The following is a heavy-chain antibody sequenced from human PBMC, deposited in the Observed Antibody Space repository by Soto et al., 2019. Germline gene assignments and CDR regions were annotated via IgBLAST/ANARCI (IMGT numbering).Heavy chain of an antibody. CDR2: ISHDGSSK. CDR1: GVSLRSSG. V-gene: IGHV3-30*18. D-gene: IGHD2-2*01. Sequence: PGGSRRLSCAASGVSLRSSGVDGGRQAPGKGLGWVAVISHDGSSKYYVDSVEGRFTISRDNSKNTLYLQMNSLRAEDTAVYYCAKTLVASPTPYDYYSYGMDVWGQGTTVTVSS. J-gene: IGHJ6*02. CDR3: AKTLVASPTPYDYYSYGMDV.